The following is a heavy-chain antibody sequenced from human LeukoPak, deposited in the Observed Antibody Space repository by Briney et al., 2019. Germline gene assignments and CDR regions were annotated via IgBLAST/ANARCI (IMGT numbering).Heavy chain of an antibody. V-gene: IGHV3-23*01. CDR2: ISGSGGST. D-gene: IGHD3-22*01. CDR3: AKMRSSGYFTDFDY. Sequence: QSGGSLRLSCAASGFTFNNYAMTWVRQAPGKGLEWVSAISGSGGSTYYADSVKGRFTISRDNSKNTLYLQMNSLRAEDTAVYYCAKMRSSGYFTDFDYWGQGTLVTVSS. J-gene: IGHJ4*02. CDR1: GFTFNNYA.